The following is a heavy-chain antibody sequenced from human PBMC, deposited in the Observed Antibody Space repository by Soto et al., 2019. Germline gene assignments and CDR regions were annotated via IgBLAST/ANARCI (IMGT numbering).Heavy chain of an antibody. CDR2: IYYSGST. CDR3: ARHNRDYESSGYVVMGFDY. J-gene: IGHJ4*02. CDR1: GGSISSSSYY. Sequence: SETLSLTCTVSGGSISSSSYYWGWIRQPPGKGLEWIGSIYYSGSTYYNPSLKSRVTISVDTSKNQFSLKLSSVTAADTAVYYCARHNRDYESSGYVVMGFDYWGQGTLVTVSS. V-gene: IGHV4-39*01. D-gene: IGHD3-22*01.